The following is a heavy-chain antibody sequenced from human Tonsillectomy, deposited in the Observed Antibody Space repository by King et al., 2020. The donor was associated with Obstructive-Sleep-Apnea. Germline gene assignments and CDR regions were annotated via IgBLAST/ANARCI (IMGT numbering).Heavy chain of an antibody. CDR1: GGTFSSYA. Sequence: QLVQSGAVVKKPGSSVKVSCKASGGTFSSYAISWVRQAPGQGLEWMGGIIPILGTANYAQKFQCRVTITADESTSTAYMGLSSLRSEDTAVYYCAWHGSGSPNWFDTWGQGTLVTVSS. D-gene: IGHD3-10*01. CDR2: IIPILGTA. CDR3: AWHGSGSPNWFDT. V-gene: IGHV1-69*12. J-gene: IGHJ5*02.